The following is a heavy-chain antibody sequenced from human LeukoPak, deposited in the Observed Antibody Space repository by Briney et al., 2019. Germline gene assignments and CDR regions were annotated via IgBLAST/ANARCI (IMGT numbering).Heavy chain of an antibody. CDR3: AKAGGWFGELLQTSADNWFDP. Sequence: GGSLRLSCAASGFTFSSSAMSWVRQVPGKGLEWVSGISASGGSTSYADSVRGRFTISRDNSKNTLYVQMNSLRAEDTAVYYCAKAGGWFGELLQTSADNWFDPWGQGTLVTVSS. D-gene: IGHD3-10*01. J-gene: IGHJ5*02. V-gene: IGHV3-23*01. CDR1: GFTFSSSA. CDR2: ISASGGST.